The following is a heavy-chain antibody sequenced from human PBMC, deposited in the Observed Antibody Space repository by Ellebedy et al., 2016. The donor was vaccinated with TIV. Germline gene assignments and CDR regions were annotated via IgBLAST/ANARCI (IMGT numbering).Heavy chain of an antibody. CDR2: FNVDGTTI. CDR1: GSPSTTYW. V-gene: IGHV3-74*01. CDR3: TRDLVGATSDF. J-gene: IGHJ4*02. D-gene: IGHD1-26*01. Sequence: PGGSLRLSCVASGSPSTTYWMHWVRQAPGKGLLLVLRFNVDGTTINYADSVKGRFTISRDNAKNTVYLQMNSLRAEDSAVYHCTRDLVGATSDFWGQGALVTVST.